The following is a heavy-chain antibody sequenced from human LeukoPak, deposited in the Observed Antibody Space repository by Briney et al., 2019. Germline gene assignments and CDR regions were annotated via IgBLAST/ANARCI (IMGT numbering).Heavy chain of an antibody. V-gene: IGHV1-69*05. CDR3: ARAFYDGSGYQDQKIPDYFDY. CDR2: IIPIFGTA. Sequence: SVKVSCKASGGTFSSYAISWVRQAPGQGLEWMGGIIPIFGTANYAQKFQGRVTITTDESTSTAYMELSSLRSEDTAVYYCARAFYDGSGYQDQKIPDYFDYWGQGTLVTVSS. CDR1: GGTFSSYA. D-gene: IGHD3-22*01. J-gene: IGHJ4*02.